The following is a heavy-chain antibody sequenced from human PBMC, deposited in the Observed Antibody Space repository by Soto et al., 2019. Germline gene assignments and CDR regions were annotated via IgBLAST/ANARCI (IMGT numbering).Heavy chain of an antibody. V-gene: IGHV2-5*02. CDR1: GFSLSTSGVG. CDR3: AHMDYGFYGMDV. D-gene: IGHD3-10*01. Sequence: QITLKESGPTLVKPTQTLTLTCTFSGFSLSTSGVGVGWIRQPPGKALEWLAVICWDDDKRYSPSLKSRLTVTRDTSKNHVVLTMTDMDPVDTATYYCAHMDYGFYGMDVWGQGTTVTVSS. CDR2: ICWDDDK. J-gene: IGHJ6*02.